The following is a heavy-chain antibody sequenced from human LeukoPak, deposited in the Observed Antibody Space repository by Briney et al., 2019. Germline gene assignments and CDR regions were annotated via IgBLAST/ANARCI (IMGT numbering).Heavy chain of an antibody. J-gene: IGHJ4*02. CDR1: GFTFSSYS. Sequence: GGSLRLSCAASGFTFSSYSMNWVRQAPGKGLEWVSLISTSSTFIYYADSLKGRFTISRDNAKNSLYLQMNSLRAEDTAVYYCARVVTYYSGSSGYSLDFWGQGALVIVSS. V-gene: IGHV3-21*06. CDR2: ISTSSTFI. CDR3: ARVVTYYSGSSGYSLDF. D-gene: IGHD3-22*01.